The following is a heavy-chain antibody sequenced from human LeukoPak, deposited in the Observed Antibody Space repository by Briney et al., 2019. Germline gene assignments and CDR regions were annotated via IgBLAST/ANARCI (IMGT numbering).Heavy chain of an antibody. J-gene: IGHJ5*02. D-gene: IGHD3-3*01. CDR2: INPNSGGT. CDR3: ARAEWEGRYDFWSGYRNWFDP. V-gene: IGHV1-2*04. Sequence: ASVTVSCTASGYTFTGYYMHWVRQAPGQGLEWMGWINPNSGGTNYAQKFQGWVTMTRDTSISTAYMELSRLRSDDTAVYYCARAEWEGRYDFWSGYRNWFDPWGQGTLVTVSS. CDR1: GYTFTGYY.